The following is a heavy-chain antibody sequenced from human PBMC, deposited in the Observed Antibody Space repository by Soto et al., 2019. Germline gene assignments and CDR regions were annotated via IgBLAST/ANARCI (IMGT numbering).Heavy chain of an antibody. CDR2: ISSSSSYI. D-gene: IGHD3-3*01. Sequence: GGSLRLSCAASGFTFSSYSMNWVRQAPGKGLEWVSSISSSSSYIYYADSVKGRFTISRDNAKNSLYLQMNSLRAEDTAVYYCARGPLEWFRSGAFDIWGQGTMVTVSS. V-gene: IGHV3-21*01. CDR3: ARGPLEWFRSGAFDI. CDR1: GFTFSSYS. J-gene: IGHJ3*02.